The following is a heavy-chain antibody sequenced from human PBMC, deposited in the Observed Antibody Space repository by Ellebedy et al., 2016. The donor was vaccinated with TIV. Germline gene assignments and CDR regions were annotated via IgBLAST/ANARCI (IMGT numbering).Heavy chain of an antibody. D-gene: IGHD1-26*01. CDR1: GGTFSSYA. CDR2: IIPILGIA. Sequence: AASVKVSCKASGGTFSSYAISWVRQAPGQGLEWMGRIIPILGIANYAQKFQGRVTITADKSTSTAYMELSSLRSEDTAVYYCARDPAGSRGATTGFDYWGQGTLVTVSS. V-gene: IGHV1-69*04. CDR3: ARDPAGSRGATTGFDY. J-gene: IGHJ4*02.